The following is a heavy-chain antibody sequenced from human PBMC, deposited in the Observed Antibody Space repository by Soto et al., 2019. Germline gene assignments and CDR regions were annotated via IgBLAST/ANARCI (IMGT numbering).Heavy chain of an antibody. J-gene: IGHJ4*02. CDR2: IYHSGST. CDR1: GGSISSSNW. CDR3: ARAAMGGSSWPFDY. D-gene: IGHD6-13*01. Sequence: VWASETLSLTCAVSGGSISSSNWWSWVRQPPGKGLEWIGEIYHSGSTNYNPSLKSRVTISVDKSKNQFSLKLSSVTAADTAVYYCARAAMGGSSWPFDYWGQGTLVTVSS. V-gene: IGHV4-4*02.